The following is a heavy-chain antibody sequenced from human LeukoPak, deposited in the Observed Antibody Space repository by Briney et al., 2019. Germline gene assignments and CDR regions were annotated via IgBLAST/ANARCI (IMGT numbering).Heavy chain of an antibody. CDR3: ATQNYTFWSGSRQSRYYYYMDV. Sequence: KTSETLSLTCTVSGGSISSGSYYWSWIRQPAGKGLEWIGRIYTSGSTNYNPSLKSRVTISVDTSKNQFSLKLSSVTAADTAVYYCATQNYTFWSGSRQSRYYYYMDVWGKGTTVTVSS. D-gene: IGHD3-3*01. V-gene: IGHV4-61*02. J-gene: IGHJ6*03. CDR2: IYTSGST. CDR1: GGSISSGSYY.